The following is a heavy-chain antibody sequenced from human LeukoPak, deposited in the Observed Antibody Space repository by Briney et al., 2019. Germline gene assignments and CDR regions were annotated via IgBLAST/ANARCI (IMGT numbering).Heavy chain of an antibody. CDR1: GYTFTSYD. J-gene: IGHJ5*02. CDR3: ARAKWELLFGDR. V-gene: IGHV1-8*01. CDR2: MNPNSGNT. D-gene: IGHD1-26*01. Sequence: ASVKVSCKASGYTFTSYDINWVRQATGQGLEWMGWMNPNSGNTGYAQKFQGRVTMTRNTSISTAYMELSRLRSDDTAVYYCARAKWELLFGDRWGQGTLVTVSS.